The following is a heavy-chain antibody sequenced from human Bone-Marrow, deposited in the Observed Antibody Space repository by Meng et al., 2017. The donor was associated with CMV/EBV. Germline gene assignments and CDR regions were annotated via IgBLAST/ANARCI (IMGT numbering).Heavy chain of an antibody. D-gene: IGHD2-2*01. Sequence: HLHQVCADPLKPSDTLSLYCASYGGSFSGYYWSWIRQPPGKWLEWIGEINHSGSTNYNPSLKSRVTISVDTSKNQFSLKLSSVTAADTAVYYCARTRYCSSTSCQGNFDYWGQGTLVTVSS. J-gene: IGHJ4*02. CDR3: ARTRYCSSTSCQGNFDY. V-gene: IGHV4-34*01. CDR1: GGSFSGYY. CDR2: INHSGST.